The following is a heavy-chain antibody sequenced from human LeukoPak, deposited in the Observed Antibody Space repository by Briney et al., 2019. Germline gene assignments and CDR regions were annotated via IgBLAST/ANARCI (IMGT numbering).Heavy chain of an antibody. Sequence: PGGSLRLSCAASGFTVSSNYMSWVRQAPGKGLEWVAVISYDGSNKYYADSVKGRFTISRDNSKNTLYLQMNSLRAEDTAVYYCARGNDPSSSWYRGYYYGMDVWGQGTTVTVSS. V-gene: IGHV3-30-3*01. J-gene: IGHJ6*02. CDR2: ISYDGSNK. CDR3: ARGNDPSSSWYRGYYYGMDV. D-gene: IGHD6-13*01. CDR1: GFTVSSNY.